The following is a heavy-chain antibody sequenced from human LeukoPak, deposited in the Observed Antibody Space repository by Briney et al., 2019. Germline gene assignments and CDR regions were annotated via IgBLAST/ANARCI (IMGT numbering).Heavy chain of an antibody. V-gene: IGHV4-34*01. Sequence: PSETLSLTCAVYGGSFSGYYWSWIRQPPGKGLEWIGEINHSGSTNYNPSLKSRVTISVDTSKNQFSLKLSSVTAADTAVYYCAREGSSSWPFDYWGQGTLVTVSS. CDR3: AREGSSSWPFDY. J-gene: IGHJ4*02. CDR1: GGSFSGYY. D-gene: IGHD6-13*01. CDR2: INHSGST.